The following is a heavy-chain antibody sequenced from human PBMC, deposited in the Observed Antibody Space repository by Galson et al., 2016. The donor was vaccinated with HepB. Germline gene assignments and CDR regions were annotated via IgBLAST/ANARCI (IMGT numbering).Heavy chain of an antibody. Sequence: TLSLTCAVSGGSISSGNWWSWVRQPPGKGLEWIGEIYHSGTANYNPSLESRGTMSLDKSKNQITLKVTSVTAADTAVYYCARHVGVPGTRGFDYWGQGTLVTVSS. V-gene: IGHV4-4*02. CDR3: ARHVGVPGTRGFDY. J-gene: IGHJ4*02. CDR1: GGSISSGNW. CDR2: IYHSGTA. D-gene: IGHD2-2*01.